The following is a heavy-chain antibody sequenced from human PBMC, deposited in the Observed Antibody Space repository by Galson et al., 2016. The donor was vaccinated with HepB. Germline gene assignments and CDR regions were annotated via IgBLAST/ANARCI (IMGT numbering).Heavy chain of an antibody. D-gene: IGHD1-26*01. V-gene: IGHV5-51*01. CDR2: IYPGDSGT. Sequence: QSGAEVKKPGESLKISCQGSGYSFAKYWIVWVRQMPGKGLEWMGIIYPGDSGTTYSPSFQGQVTISADKSISTAYLQWSSLKASDTAMYYCARQVGATHDHWGQGTLVTVSS. CDR3: ARQVGATHDH. CDR1: GYSFAKYW. J-gene: IGHJ4*02.